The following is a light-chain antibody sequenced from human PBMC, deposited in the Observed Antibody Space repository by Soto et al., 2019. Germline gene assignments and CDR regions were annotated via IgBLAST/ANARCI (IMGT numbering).Light chain of an antibody. CDR1: QSVKSN. J-gene: IGKJ1*01. Sequence: EIVMTQSPATLSVSPGERVTLSCRASQSVKSNLAWYQQKFGQAPRLLIYGASTRATGVPARFSGSGSGTEFTLTISSLQSEDFAVSYCQHYNNWPPWTFGQGTKVEI. CDR2: GAS. CDR3: QHYNNWPPWT. V-gene: IGKV3-15*01.